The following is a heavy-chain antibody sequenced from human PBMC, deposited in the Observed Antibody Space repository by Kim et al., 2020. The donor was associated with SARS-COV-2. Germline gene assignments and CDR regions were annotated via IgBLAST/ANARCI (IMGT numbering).Heavy chain of an antibody. Sequence: ASVKVSCKASGYTFTSYAMHWVRQAPGQRLEWMGWINAGNGNTKYSQKFQGRGTITRDTSASTAYMELSSLRSEDTAVYYCASSRGGDLLWFGELRGGDACDIWGQGTLVTVSS. CDR2: INAGNGNT. V-gene: IGHV1-3*01. CDR1: GYTFTSYA. D-gene: IGHD3-10*01. J-gene: IGHJ3*02. CDR3: ASSRGGDLLWFGELRGGDACDI.